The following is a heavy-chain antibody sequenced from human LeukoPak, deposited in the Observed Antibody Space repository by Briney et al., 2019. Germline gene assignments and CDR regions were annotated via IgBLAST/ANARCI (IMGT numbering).Heavy chain of an antibody. CDR1: GGSISSYY. CDR2: IYYSGST. Sequence: SETLSLTCIVSGGSISSYYWSWIRQPPGKGLEWIGYIYYSGSTNYNPSLKSRVTISVDTSKNQFSLKLSSVTAADTAVYYCARHNTAMVTDYWGQGTLVTVSS. CDR3: ARHNTAMVTDY. J-gene: IGHJ4*02. D-gene: IGHD5-18*01. V-gene: IGHV4-59*01.